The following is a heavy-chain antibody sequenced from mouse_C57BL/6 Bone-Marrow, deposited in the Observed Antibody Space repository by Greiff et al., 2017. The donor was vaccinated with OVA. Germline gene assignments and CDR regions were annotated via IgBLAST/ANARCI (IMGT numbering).Heavy chain of an antibody. CDR1: GFSLTSYG. D-gene: IGHD2-5*01. Sequence: VQLQESGPGLVQPSQSLSITCTVSGFSLTSYGVHWVRQSPGKGLEWLGVIWRGGSTDYNAAFISRLSISKDNSKSQVFFKMNSLQADDTAIYYCARNSAYYSNSGYFDVWGTGTTVTVSS. V-gene: IGHV2-2*01. J-gene: IGHJ1*03. CDR2: IWRGGST. CDR3: ARNSAYYSNSGYFDV.